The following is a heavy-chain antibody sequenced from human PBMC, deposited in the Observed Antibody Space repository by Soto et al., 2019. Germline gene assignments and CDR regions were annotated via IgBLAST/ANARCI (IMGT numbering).Heavy chain of an antibody. Sequence: QVQLVESGGGVVQPGRSLRLSCAASGFTFSSYGMHWVRQAPGKGLEWVAVIWYDGSNKYYADSVKGRFTISRDNSKNETYLQMNSLRAEDTAVYYCASTVTGTKSGYYGMDVWGQGTTVTVSS. CDR1: GFTFSSYG. J-gene: IGHJ6*02. V-gene: IGHV3-33*01. CDR3: ASTVTGTKSGYYGMDV. D-gene: IGHD4-17*01. CDR2: IWYDGSNK.